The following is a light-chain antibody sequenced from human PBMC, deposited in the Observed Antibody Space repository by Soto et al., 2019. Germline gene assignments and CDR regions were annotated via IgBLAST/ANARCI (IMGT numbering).Light chain of an antibody. CDR1: QSVRSTF. J-gene: IGKJ2*01. V-gene: IGKV3-20*01. CDR3: QQYHDSPMNT. Sequence: VLPQSPDTLSLSPGDRATLSCRASQSVRSTFLAWYQQKPGQAPRRLIYGASNSAAGIPERCSGRASGTAFTLTISRLEPADSAVYYCQQYHDSPMNTFGHGTKLQIK. CDR2: GAS.